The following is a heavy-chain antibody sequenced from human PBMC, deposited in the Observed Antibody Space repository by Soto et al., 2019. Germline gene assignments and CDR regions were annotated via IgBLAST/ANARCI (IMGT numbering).Heavy chain of an antibody. CDR2: VGRFGNT. CDR3: AKEGRLASPAGDYLDS. CDR1: GFPFPQYD. J-gene: IGHJ4*02. V-gene: IGHV3-23*01. D-gene: IGHD3-10*01. Sequence: PGGSLRLSCAASGFPFPQYDKNWVRKAPGQGLEWVAAVGRFGNTYYRDSVRGRFTISRDDSRNLVYLQMSRLRLDDTAVYFCAKEGRLASPAGDYLDSRGPGTLVTVSS.